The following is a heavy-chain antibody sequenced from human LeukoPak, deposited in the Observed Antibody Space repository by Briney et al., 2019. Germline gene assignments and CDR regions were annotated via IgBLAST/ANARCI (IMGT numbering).Heavy chain of an antibody. Sequence: GGSLRLSCAASGFTVSSNYMSWVRQAPGKGLEWVSVIYSGGSTYYADSVKGRFTISRDNAKNSLYLQMNSLRAEDTALYYCAKDMGPGYVGWFDPWGQGTLVTVSS. CDR3: AKDMGPGYVGWFDP. CDR2: IYSGGST. J-gene: IGHJ5*02. CDR1: GFTVSSNY. V-gene: IGHV3-53*05. D-gene: IGHD5-12*01.